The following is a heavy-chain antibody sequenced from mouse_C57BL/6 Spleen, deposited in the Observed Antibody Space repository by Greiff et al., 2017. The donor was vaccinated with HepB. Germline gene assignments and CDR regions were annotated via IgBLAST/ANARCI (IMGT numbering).Heavy chain of an antibody. Sequence: EVQLQQSGPVLVKPGASVKMSCKASGYTFTDYYMNWVKQSHGKSLEWIGVINPYNGGTSYNQKFKGKATLTVDKSSSTAYMELNSLTSEDSAVYYCANYDYGGAWFAYWGQGTLVTVSA. D-gene: IGHD2-4*01. V-gene: IGHV1-19*01. CDR2: INPYNGGT. CDR1: GYTFTDYY. CDR3: ANYDYGGAWFAY. J-gene: IGHJ3*01.